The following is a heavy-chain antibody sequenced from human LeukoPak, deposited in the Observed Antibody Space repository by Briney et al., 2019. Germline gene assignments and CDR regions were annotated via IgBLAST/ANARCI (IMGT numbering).Heavy chain of an antibody. D-gene: IGHD2-15*01. CDR1: GFTFDDYA. V-gene: IGHV3-9*01. J-gene: IGHJ4*02. CDR3: ARDPGVVVAATPDY. Sequence: GGSLRLSCAASGFTFDDYAMHWVRQAPGKGLEWVSGISWNSGSIGYADSVKGRFTISRDNAKNSLYLQMNSLRADDTAVYYCARDPGVVVAATPDYWGQGTLVTVSS. CDR2: ISWNSGSI.